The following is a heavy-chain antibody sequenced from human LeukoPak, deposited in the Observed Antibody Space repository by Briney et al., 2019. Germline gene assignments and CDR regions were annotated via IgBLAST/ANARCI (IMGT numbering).Heavy chain of an antibody. J-gene: IGHJ4*02. CDR2: INTNTGNP. CDR3: AIVVVVAATGG. D-gene: IGHD2-15*01. V-gene: IGHV7-4-1*02. CDR1: GYTFTSYG. Sequence: ASVRVSCKALGYTFTSYGISWVRQAPGQGLEWMGWINTNTGNPTYAQGFTGRFVFSLDTSVSTAYLQISSLKAEDTAVYYCAIVVVVAATGGWGQGTLVTVSS.